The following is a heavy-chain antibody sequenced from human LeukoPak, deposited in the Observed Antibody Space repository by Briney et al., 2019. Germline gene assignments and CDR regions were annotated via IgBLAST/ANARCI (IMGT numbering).Heavy chain of an antibody. CDR3: AGDPPRSGWFDP. D-gene: IGHD3-10*01. CDR2: ISGSGGST. J-gene: IGHJ5*02. CDR1: GFTFSSYA. V-gene: IGHV3-23*01. Sequence: GGSLRLSCAASGFTFSSYAMSWVRQAPGKGLEWVSAISGSGGSTYYADSVKGRFTISRDNSKNTLYLQMNSLRAEDTAAYYCAGDPPRSGWFDPWGQGTLVTVSS.